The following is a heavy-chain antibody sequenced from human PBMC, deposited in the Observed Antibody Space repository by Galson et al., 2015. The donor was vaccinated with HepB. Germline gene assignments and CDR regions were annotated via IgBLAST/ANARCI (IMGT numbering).Heavy chain of an antibody. CDR3: TRLGDLSGYSGC. V-gene: IGHV3-73*01. CDR1: GFTFSGSA. D-gene: IGHD1-26*01. CDR2: IGSNANNYAT. J-gene: IGHJ4*02. Sequence: SLRLSCAGSGFTFSGSAMHWVRQTSGKGLEWIGRIGSNANNYATAYKASVKGRFTISRDDSKNTAYLQMNSLRTEDTAVDYCTRLGDLSGYSGCWGQGTLVTVSS.